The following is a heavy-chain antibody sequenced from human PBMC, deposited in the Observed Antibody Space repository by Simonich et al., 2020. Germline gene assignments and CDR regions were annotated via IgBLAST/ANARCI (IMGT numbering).Heavy chain of an antibody. V-gene: IGHV4-59*12. Sequence: QVQLQESDPGLVKPSETLSLTCTVSGGSISSYYWSWIRQPPGKGLEWIGYIYYSGRTNYNPSLKSRVTISVETSKNQVSLKLSSVTAADTAVYYCARGGRYCSSTSCYYYYYYMDVWGKGTTVTVSS. CDR3: ARGGRYCSSTSCYYYYYYMDV. CDR2: IYYSGRT. CDR1: GGSISSYY. J-gene: IGHJ6*03. D-gene: IGHD2-2*01.